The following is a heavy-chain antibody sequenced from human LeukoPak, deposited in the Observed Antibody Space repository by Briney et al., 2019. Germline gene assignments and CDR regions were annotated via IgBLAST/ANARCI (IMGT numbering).Heavy chain of an antibody. Sequence: ASVMVSCKASGYNFISFGITWVRQAPGQGLEWMGGIIPIFGTANYAQKLQGRVTMTTDTSTSTAYMELRSLRSDDTAVYYCARARLNGGVFFDYWGQGTLVTVSS. CDR3: ARARLNGGVFFDY. V-gene: IGHV1-18*01. CDR1: GYNFISFG. D-gene: IGHD2-8*01. J-gene: IGHJ4*02. CDR2: IIPIFGTA.